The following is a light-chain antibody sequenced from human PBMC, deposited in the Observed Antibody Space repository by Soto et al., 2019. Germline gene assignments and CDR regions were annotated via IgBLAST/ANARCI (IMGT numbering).Light chain of an antibody. Sequence: DIQMTQYTSSLSAFVGDRVTITCRASQSISSWLAWYQQKPGKAPKLLIYKASSLESGVPSRFSGSGSGTEFTLTISSLQPDDFATYYCQQYNSYSPWTFGQGTKVDIK. CDR3: QQYNSYSPWT. J-gene: IGKJ1*01. CDR1: QSISSW. V-gene: IGKV1-5*03. CDR2: KAS.